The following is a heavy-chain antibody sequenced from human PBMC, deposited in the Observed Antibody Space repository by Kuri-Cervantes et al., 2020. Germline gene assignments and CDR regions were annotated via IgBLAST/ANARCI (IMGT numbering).Heavy chain of an antibody. Sequence: GGSLRLSCAASEFTFSDYYMSWVRQAPGKGLEWVANIKEDGSEKYYVDSVKGRFTISRDNAKNSLYLQMNSLRVEDTAVYYCASFFEYWGQGTLVTVS. J-gene: IGHJ4*02. CDR2: IKEDGSEK. CDR3: ASFFEY. V-gene: IGHV3-7*02. CDR1: EFTFSDYY.